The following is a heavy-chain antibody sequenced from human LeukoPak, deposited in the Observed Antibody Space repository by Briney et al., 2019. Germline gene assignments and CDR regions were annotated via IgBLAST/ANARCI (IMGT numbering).Heavy chain of an antibody. CDR1: GYTFTDYY. CDR2: INPSGGST. J-gene: IGHJ5*02. CDR3: ARGGRDSGVYGNNWFDP. D-gene: IGHD6-13*01. V-gene: IGHV1-46*01. Sequence: GASVKVSCKASGYTFTDYYMHWVRQAPGQGLEWMGIINPSGGSTSYAQKFQGRVTMTRDTSTSTVYMELSSLRSEDTAVYYCARGGRDSGVYGNNWFDPWGQGTLVTVSS.